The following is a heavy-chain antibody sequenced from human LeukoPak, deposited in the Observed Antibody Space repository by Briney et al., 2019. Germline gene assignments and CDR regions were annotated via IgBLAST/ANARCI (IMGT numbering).Heavy chain of an antibody. V-gene: IGHV4-39*07. CDR3: ARDIVVVPAPGSNWFDP. CDR2: IYYSGST. Sequence: SETLSLTCTVSGGSISSSSYYWGWIRQPPGKGLEWIGSIYYSGSTYYNPSLKSRVTISVDTSKNQFSLKLSSVTAADTAVYYCARDIVVVPAPGSNWFDPWGQGTLVTVPS. J-gene: IGHJ5*02. CDR1: GGSISSSSYY. D-gene: IGHD2-2*01.